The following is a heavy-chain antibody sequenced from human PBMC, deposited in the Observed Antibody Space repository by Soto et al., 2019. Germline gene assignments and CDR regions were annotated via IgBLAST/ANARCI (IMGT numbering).Heavy chain of an antibody. V-gene: IGHV4-59*02. Sequence: QMQLQASGPGLVKPSETLSLTCNVSGASVSHGYWSWIRQPPGKGLEWIGFMYFGGSFNYTPSLTSRATMXVXTXXNQFSMKLTSVTASDTAVYYGARSYYDSTGFAVDPWGQGTLVTVSS. CDR1: GASVSHGY. D-gene: IGHD3-22*01. J-gene: IGHJ5*02. CDR3: ARSYYDSTGFAVDP. CDR2: MYFGGSF.